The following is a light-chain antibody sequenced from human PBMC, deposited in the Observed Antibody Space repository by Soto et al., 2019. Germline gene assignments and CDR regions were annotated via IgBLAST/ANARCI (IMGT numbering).Light chain of an antibody. J-gene: IGKJ1*01. CDR1: QSINNW. CDR3: QQYESFPRT. V-gene: IGKV1-5*03. CDR2: KAS. Sequence: DIQMIQSPSTLSASVGDRVTITCRASQSINNWLAWYQQKPGKAPKLFIFKASTLESGVPSRFSGSGSGTEFTLSISSLQPDDFATYFCQQYESFPRTFGQGTKVEIK.